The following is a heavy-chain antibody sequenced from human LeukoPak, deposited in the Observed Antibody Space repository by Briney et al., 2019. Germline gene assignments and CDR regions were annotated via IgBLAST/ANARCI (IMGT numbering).Heavy chain of an antibody. D-gene: IGHD3-9*01. V-gene: IGHV3-21*01. Sequence: GGSLRLSCAASGFTFSSYSMNWVRQAPGKGLEWVSSISSSSYIYYADSVKGRFTISRDNAKNSLYLQMNSLRAEDTAVYYCARDLGGFYDILTGTLDYWGQGTLVTVSS. CDR1: GFTFSSYS. CDR2: ISSSSYI. J-gene: IGHJ4*02. CDR3: ARDLGGFYDILTGTLDY.